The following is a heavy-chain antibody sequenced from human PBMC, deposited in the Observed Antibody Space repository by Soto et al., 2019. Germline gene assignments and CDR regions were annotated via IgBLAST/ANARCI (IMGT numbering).Heavy chain of an antibody. D-gene: IGHD6-6*01. V-gene: IGHV1-18*01. CDR3: VRDRKGPGIAARRHWFDS. CDR2: ISAYNGNT. J-gene: IGHJ5*01. CDR1: GYTFTSYG. Sequence: GASVKVSCKASGYTFTSYGIRWVRQAPGQGLEWMGWISAYNGNTNYAQKLQGRVTMTTDPATSTAYMELRSLRSDDTAVYYCVRDRKGPGIAARRHWFDSWGQGTLVIVSS.